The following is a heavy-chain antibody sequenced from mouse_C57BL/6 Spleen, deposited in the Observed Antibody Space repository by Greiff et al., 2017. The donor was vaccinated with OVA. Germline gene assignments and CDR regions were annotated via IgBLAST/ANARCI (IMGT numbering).Heavy chain of an antibody. V-gene: IGHV1-53*01. CDR3: ARLGGGSSYVRAMDY. CDR1: GYTFTSYW. J-gene: IGHJ4*01. Sequence: QVQLQQSGTELVKPGASVKLSCKASGYTFTSYWMHWVKQRPGQGLEWIGNINPSNGGTNYNEKFKSKATLTVDKSSSTAYMQLSSLTSEGSAVYYCARLGGGSSYVRAMDYWGQGTSVTVSS. CDR2: INPSNGGT. D-gene: IGHD1-1*01.